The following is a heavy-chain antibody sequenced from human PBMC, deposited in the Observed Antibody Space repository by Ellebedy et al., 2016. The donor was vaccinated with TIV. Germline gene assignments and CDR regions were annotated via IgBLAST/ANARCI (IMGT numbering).Heavy chain of an antibody. CDR3: ARDSSGYYDYFDY. CDR2: ISGRGSST. V-gene: IGHV3-23*01. D-gene: IGHD3-22*01. CDR1: GFTFSNYA. Sequence: PGGSLRLSCAASGFTFSNYAMGWVRQAPGKGLEWVSVISGRGSSTYYADSVKGRFTISRDNSKNTLSLQMNSLRAEDTAVYYCARDSSGYYDYFDYWGQGTLVPVSS. J-gene: IGHJ4*02.